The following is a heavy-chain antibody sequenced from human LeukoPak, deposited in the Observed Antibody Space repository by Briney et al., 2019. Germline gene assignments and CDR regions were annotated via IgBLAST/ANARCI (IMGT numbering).Heavy chain of an antibody. CDR1: GGSISHYY. CDR3: ARGTDLSSSWYDY. CDR2: IYYSGST. J-gene: IGHJ4*02. D-gene: IGHD6-13*01. Sequence: PSETLSLTCTVSGGSISHYYWSWIRQPPGKGLEWIGYIYYSGSTNYNPSLKSRVTISVDTSKNQFSLKLSSVTAADTAVYYCARGTDLSSSWYDYWGQGTLVTVSS. V-gene: IGHV4-59*01.